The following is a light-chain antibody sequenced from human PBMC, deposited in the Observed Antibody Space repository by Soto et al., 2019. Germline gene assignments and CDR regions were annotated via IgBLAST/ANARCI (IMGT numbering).Light chain of an antibody. CDR1: QSGRIF. CDR2: DAS. Sequence: EDVLTQSPATLSLSPGDRATLSCRASQSGRIFLAWYQQKAGQAPRLLIYDASNRATGIPGRFSGSGSGTDFPITIGRQEPEDFGVYYLQLSGNFITFGQGTRLEIK. V-gene: IGKV3-11*01. J-gene: IGKJ5*01. CDR3: QLSGNFIT.